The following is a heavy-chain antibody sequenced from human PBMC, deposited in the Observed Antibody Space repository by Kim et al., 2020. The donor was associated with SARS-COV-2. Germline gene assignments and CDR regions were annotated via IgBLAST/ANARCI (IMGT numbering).Heavy chain of an antibody. V-gene: IGHV3-72*01. Sequence: APSGKGRFTIARDDSKNSLYLQMSSLKTEDTAVYYCARVGHDYGDYYFDYWGQGTLVTVSS. CDR3: ARVGHDYGDYYFDY. J-gene: IGHJ4*02. D-gene: IGHD4-17*01.